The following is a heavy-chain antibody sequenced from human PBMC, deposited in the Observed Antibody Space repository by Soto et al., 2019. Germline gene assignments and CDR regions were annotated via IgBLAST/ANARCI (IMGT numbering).Heavy chain of an antibody. V-gene: IGHV3-9*01. J-gene: IGHJ4*02. CDR1: GFTFDDYA. CDR2: ISWNSGSI. CDR3: AKANGSGSSDY. D-gene: IGHD3-10*01. Sequence: EVQLVESGGGLVQPGRSLRLSCAASGFTFDDYAMHWVRQAPGKGLEWVSGISWNSGSIGYADSVKGRFTTSRDNAKNSLYLQMNSLRAEDTALYYCAKANGSGSSDYWGQGTLVTVSS.